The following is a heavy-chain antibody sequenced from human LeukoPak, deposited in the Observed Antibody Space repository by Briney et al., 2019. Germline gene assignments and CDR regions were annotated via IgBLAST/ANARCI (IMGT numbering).Heavy chain of an antibody. CDR1: GYTFTSCD. D-gene: IGHD6-19*01. J-gene: IGHJ4*02. Sequence: EASVKVSCKASGYTFTSCDINWVRQATGQGLEGMGWMNPNSGNTGYGQSFQGRITMTRDISIGTAYMELSNLTSEDTAIYYCTRGSSGRRDNWGQGTLVTVSA. CDR2: MNPNSGNT. V-gene: IGHV1-8*01. CDR3: TRGSSGRRDN.